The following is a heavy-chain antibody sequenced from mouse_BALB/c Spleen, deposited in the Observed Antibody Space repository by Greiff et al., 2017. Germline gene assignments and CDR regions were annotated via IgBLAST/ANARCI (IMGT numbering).Heavy chain of an antibody. V-gene: IGHV1S22*01. CDR2: IYPGSGST. CDR1: GYTFTSYW. J-gene: IGHJ1*01. Sequence: LQQPGSELVRPGASVKLSCKASGYTFTSYWMHWVKQRPGQGLEWIGNIYPGSGSTNYDEKFKSKATLTVDTSSSTAYMQLSSLTSEDSAVYYCTTGYYGKWYFDVWGAGTTVTVSS. D-gene: IGHD2-1*01. CDR3: TTGYYGKWYFDV.